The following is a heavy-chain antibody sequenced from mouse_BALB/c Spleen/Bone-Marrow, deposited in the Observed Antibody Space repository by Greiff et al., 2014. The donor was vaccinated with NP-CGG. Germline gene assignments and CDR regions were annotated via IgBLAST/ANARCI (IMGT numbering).Heavy chain of an antibody. CDR1: GFNIKDTY. CDR2: IDPANGNT. V-gene: IGHV14-3*02. J-gene: IGHJ3*01. Sequence: EVQLQQSGAELVEPGASVKLSCTASGFNIKDTYMHWVKQRPEQGLEWIGRIDPANGNTKYDPKFQGKATITADTSSNTAYLQLSSLTSEDTAVYYCAIYYYGSSGFAYWGQGTLATVSA. D-gene: IGHD1-1*01. CDR3: AIYYYGSSGFAY.